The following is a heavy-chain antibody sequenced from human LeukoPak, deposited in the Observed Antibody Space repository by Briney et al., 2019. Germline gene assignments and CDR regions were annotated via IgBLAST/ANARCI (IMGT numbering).Heavy chain of an antibody. D-gene: IGHD5-18*01. CDR3: ARANVDTAMADYYYYMDV. Sequence: PGGSLRLSCAASGFTFSSYSMNSVRQAPGKGLGWVSYISSSSTIYYADSVKGRFTISRDNAKNSLYLQMNSLRAEDTAVYYCARANVDTAMADYYYYMDVWGKGTTVTVSS. CDR2: ISSSSTI. J-gene: IGHJ6*03. V-gene: IGHV3-48*04. CDR1: GFTFSSYS.